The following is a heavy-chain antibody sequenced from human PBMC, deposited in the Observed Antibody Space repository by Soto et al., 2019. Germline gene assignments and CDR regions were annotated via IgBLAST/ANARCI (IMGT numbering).Heavy chain of an antibody. CDR1: GGSINSDY. Sequence: PSETLSLTCTVSGGSINSDYWSWIRQPPEKGLDWSGYVRHSGKTKSNHSLKSRVTISVDKSKYQLSLTLGYVTAVHTGVYYCARDLLSWRYGMDVWGQGITVIVS. CDR3: ARDLLSWRYGMDV. J-gene: IGHJ6*01. D-gene: IGHD1-26*01. V-gene: IGHV4-59*01. CDR2: VRHSGKT.